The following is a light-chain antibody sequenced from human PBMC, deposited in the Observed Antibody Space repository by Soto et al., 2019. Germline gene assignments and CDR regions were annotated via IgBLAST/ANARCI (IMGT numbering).Light chain of an antibody. V-gene: IGKV3-11*01. J-gene: IGKJ1*01. Sequence: DIVLTQSPATLSLSPGERATLSCRASEDVSSSLAWYQQKPGQSPRLLIYDVSNRATGIPARFSGSGSGADFTLTISSLEPDDFAVYYRQQRYNWPRTFGQGTKVEI. CDR2: DVS. CDR3: QQRYNWPRT. CDR1: EDVSSS.